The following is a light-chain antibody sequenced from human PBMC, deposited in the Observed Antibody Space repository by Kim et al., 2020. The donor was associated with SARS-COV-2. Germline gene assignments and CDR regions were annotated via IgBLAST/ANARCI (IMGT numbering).Light chain of an antibody. CDR3: QQYDNVPWT. J-gene: IGKJ1*01. V-gene: IGKV1-33*01. CDR2: DVS. Sequence: DIQMTQSPSSLSASVGDRVTITCQASQDISTYLNWYQQKPGKAPNLLINDVSNLERGVPSRFSGSGSGTDFTFTISSLQPEDIATYYCQQYDNVPWTFGQGTKGDIK. CDR1: QDISTY.